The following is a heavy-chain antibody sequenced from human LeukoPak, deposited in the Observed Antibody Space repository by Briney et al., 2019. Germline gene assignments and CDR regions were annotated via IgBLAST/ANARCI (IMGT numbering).Heavy chain of an antibody. D-gene: IGHD4-17*01. CDR1: GFTFSSYS. CDR3: ARDYGDYLNGMDV. V-gene: IGHV3-21*01. J-gene: IGHJ6*02. Sequence: GGSLRLFCAASGFTFSSYSMNWVRQAPGKGLGWVSSISSSSSYIYYADSVKGRFTISRDNAKNSLYLQMNSLRAEDTAVYYCARDYGDYLNGMDVWGQGTTVTVSS. CDR2: ISSSSSYI.